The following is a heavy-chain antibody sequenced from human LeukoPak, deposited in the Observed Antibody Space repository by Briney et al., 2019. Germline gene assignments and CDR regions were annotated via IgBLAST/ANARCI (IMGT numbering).Heavy chain of an antibody. CDR3: ARAFPTVTTFDY. CDR2: IDWDDDK. V-gene: IGHV2-70*01. CDR1: GFSLSTSGMC. Sequence: SGPALVKPTQTLTLTCTFSGFSLSTSGMCVSWIRQPPGKALEWLAPIDWDDDKYYNTSLKTRLTISKDTSKNQAVLTMTNMDPVDTATYYCARAFPTVTTFDYWGQGTPVTVSS. J-gene: IGHJ4*02. D-gene: IGHD4-17*01.